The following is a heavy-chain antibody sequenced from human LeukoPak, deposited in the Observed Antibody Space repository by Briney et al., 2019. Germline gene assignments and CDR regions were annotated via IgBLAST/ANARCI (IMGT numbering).Heavy chain of an antibody. D-gene: IGHD1-7*01. J-gene: IGHJ4*02. V-gene: IGHV3-30*18. Sequence: PGGSLRLSCAASGLTFSSHWMHWVRQAPGKGLEWVAVISYDGSNKYYADSVKGRFTISRDNSKNTLYLQMNSLRAEDTAVYYCAKEGLDLDFDYWAREPWSPSPQ. CDR1: GLTFSSHW. CDR3: AKEGLDLDFDY. CDR2: ISYDGSNK.